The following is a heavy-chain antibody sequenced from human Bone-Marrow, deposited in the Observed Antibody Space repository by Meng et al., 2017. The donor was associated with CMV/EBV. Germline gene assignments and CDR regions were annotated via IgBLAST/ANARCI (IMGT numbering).Heavy chain of an antibody. CDR2: INHSGST. J-gene: IGHJ4*02. D-gene: IGHD6-13*01. Sequence: LTCAVYGGSFSDYYWSWIRQPPGKGLEWIGEINHSGSTRYNPSLKSRVTISVDTSKKQFSLKLSSVTATDTAVYSCARQRIAARLFDYWGRGTPVTVSS. CDR1: GGSFSDYY. CDR3: ARQRIAARLFDY. V-gene: IGHV4-34*01.